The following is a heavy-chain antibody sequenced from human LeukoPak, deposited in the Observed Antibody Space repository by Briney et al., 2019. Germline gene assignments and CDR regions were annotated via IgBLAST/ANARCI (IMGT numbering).Heavy chain of an antibody. D-gene: IGHD3-10*01. CDR2: IKPGGTEK. CDR3: ARDFGSRGSGTLYYFDF. CDR1: GFTFNNYW. Sequence: GGSLRLSCAASGFTFNNYWMSWVRQAPGKGLEWVANIKPGGTEKYYVDSVKGRFTISTDNAKNTLFLQMNTLRAEDTAVYYCARDFGSRGSGTLYYFDFWGQGTLVTVSS. V-gene: IGHV3-7*01. J-gene: IGHJ4*02.